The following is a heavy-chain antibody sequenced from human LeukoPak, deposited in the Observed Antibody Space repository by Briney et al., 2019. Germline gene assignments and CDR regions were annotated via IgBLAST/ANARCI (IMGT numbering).Heavy chain of an antibody. CDR2: IKEDGSGK. CDR1: GFTFSTYW. CDR3: SRAEDY. V-gene: IGHV3-7*04. Sequence: GGSLRLSCAASGFTFSTYWMSWVRQAPGKGLEWVANIKEDGSGKYYVDSVRRRFTISRDNAKNSLYLQMNSLRVDDTAVYYCSRAEDYWGQGALVTVSS. J-gene: IGHJ4*02.